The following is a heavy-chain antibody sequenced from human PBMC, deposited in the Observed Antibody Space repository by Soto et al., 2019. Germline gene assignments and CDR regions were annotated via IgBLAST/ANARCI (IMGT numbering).Heavy chain of an antibody. CDR1: GFTFSNAW. CDR3: TTDPIWSRYDDFGSGYYTRDY. D-gene: IGHD3-3*01. Sequence: PGVSLRLSCAASGFTFSNAWMSWVRQAPGRGLEWVGRIKSKTDGGTTDYAAPVKGRFTISRDDSKNTLYLQMNSLKTEDTAVYYCTTDPIWSRYDDFGSGYYTRDYWGQGTQVPVSS. CDR2: IKSKTDGGTT. V-gene: IGHV3-15*01. J-gene: IGHJ4*02.